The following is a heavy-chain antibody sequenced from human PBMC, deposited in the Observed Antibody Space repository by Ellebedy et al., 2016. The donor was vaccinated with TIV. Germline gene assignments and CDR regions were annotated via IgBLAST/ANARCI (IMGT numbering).Heavy chain of an antibody. CDR2: VSYVGNNK. J-gene: IGHJ4*02. CDR1: GFTFSNYG. CDR3: AKDAREKARISWEHDS. D-gene: IGHD5-24*01. Sequence: PGGSLRLSCAASGFTFSNYGMHWVRQAPGKGLELVATVSYVGNNKNYADSVKGRFTISRDNSDNTLYLYMNSLRFDDTAVYYCAKDAREKARISWEHDSWGQGTLVTVSS. V-gene: IGHV3-30*18.